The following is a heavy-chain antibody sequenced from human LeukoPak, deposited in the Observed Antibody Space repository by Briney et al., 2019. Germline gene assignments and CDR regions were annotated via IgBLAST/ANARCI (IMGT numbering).Heavy chain of an antibody. V-gene: IGHV3-11*01. CDR1: GFTFSDYY. J-gene: IGHJ4*02. CDR2: ISSSGSTI. Sequence: GGSLRLSCAASGFTFSDYYMSWIRQAPGKGLEWVSYISSSGSTIYYADSVKGRFTISRDNAKNSLYLQMNSLRAEDTAVYYCARDQRTDYDFWSGYSGYFDYWGQGTLVTVSS. CDR3: ARDQRTDYDFWSGYSGYFDY. D-gene: IGHD3-3*01.